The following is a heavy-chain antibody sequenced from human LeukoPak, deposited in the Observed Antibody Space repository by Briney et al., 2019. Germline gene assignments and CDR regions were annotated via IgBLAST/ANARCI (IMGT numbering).Heavy chain of an antibody. D-gene: IGHD6-19*01. V-gene: IGHV1-24*01. CDR1: GYTFTGNY. Sequence: ASVKVSCKASGYTFTGNYMHWVRQAPGQGLEWMGGFDPEDGETIYAQKFQGRVTMTEDTSTDTAYMELSSLRSEDTAVYYCATRHSSGWLFDYWGQGTLVTVSS. CDR3: ATRHSSGWLFDY. CDR2: FDPEDGET. J-gene: IGHJ4*02.